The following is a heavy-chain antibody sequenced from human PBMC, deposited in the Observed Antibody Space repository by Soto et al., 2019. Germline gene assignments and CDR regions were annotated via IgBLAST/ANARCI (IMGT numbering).Heavy chain of an antibody. V-gene: IGHV4-4*07. D-gene: IGHD6-13*01. CDR1: GGSISSYY. J-gene: IGHJ4*02. Sequence: QVQLQESGPGLVKPSETLSLTCTVSGGSISSYYWSWIRQPAGKGLEWIGRIYTSGSTNYNPSLKSRVTMSVDTSKNQFSLKLSSVTAADTAVYYCARGNGEAAAGSIYFDYWGQGTLVTVSS. CDR3: ARGNGEAAAGSIYFDY. CDR2: IYTSGST.